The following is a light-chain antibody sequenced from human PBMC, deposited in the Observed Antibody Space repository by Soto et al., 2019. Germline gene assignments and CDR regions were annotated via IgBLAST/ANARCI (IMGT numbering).Light chain of an antibody. CDR1: QSVANN. J-gene: IGKJ1*01. Sequence: EIVMTQSPATLSVSPGERATLSCMASQSVANNLAWYQQKPGQAPRLLIYGPSTRATCIPTRFSGSVSGTKFTLILSRLQSEGFRVYFCQQYNNWSSGTFGQGTKVEIK. CDR3: QQYNNWSSGT. CDR2: GPS. V-gene: IGKV3-15*01.